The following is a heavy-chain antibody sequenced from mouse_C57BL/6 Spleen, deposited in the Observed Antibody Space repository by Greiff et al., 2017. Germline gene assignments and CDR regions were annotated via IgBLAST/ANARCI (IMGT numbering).Heavy chain of an antibody. D-gene: IGHD2-3*01. CDR3: ARDDGLRTMDY. J-gene: IGHJ4*01. V-gene: IGHV1-19*01. Sequence: LQESGPVLVKPGASVKMSCKASGYTFTDYYMNWVKQSHGKSLEWIGVINPYNGGTSYNQKFKGKATLTVDKSSSTAYMELNSLTSEDSAVYYCARDDGLRTMDYWGQGTSVTVSS. CDR1: GYTFTDYY. CDR2: INPYNGGT.